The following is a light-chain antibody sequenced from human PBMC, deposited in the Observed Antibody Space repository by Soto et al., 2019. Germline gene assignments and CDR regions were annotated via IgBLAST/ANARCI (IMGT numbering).Light chain of an antibody. V-gene: IGKV1-17*01. CDR2: RAS. J-gene: IGKJ3*01. Sequence: DIQMTQSPSFLSPSVGDRVTITCRASQDIRDDLTWYQQKPGKAPARLIYRASFLQTGVPSRFSGSRSGTEFTLTIISLQPEDFAVYYCQHYGTSPILTFGPGTKVDL. CDR1: QDIRDD. CDR3: QHYGTSPILT.